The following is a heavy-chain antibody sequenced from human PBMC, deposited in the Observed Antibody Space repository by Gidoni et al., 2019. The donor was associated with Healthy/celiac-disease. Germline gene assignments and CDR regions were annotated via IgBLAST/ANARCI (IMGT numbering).Heavy chain of an antibody. J-gene: IGHJ6*02. CDR2: IWYDGSNK. CDR3: AREFSSSSGYYYYGMDV. Sequence: QVQLVESGGGVVQPGRSLRLSCAASGFTFSSYGMPWVRQAPGKGLEWVAVIWYDGSNKYYADSVKGRFTISRDNSKNTLYLQMNSLRAEDTAVYYCAREFSSSSGYYYYGMDVWGQGTTVTVSS. D-gene: IGHD6-6*01. CDR1: GFTFSSYG. V-gene: IGHV3-33*01.